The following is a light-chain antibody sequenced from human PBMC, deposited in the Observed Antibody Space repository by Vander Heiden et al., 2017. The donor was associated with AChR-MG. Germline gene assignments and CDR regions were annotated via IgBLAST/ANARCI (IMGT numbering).Light chain of an antibody. CDR2: ATS. J-gene: IGKJ3*01. V-gene: IGKV1-9*01. CDR3: QQLNSYPFFT. CDR1: QGISSF. Sequence: DIQLTQSPPFLSASVGDRLTITCRASQGISSFLAWYQQKPGKAPKLLISATSTLQSGVPSRFSDSGSGTEFTLTISSLQPEDFATYYCQQLNSYPFFTFGPGTKVDI.